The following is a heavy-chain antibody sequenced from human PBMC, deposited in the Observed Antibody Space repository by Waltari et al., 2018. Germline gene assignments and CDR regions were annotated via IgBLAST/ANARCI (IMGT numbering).Heavy chain of an antibody. CDR2: IIPIFGTAP. CDR1: GGTFGSYA. Sequence: QVQLVQSGAEVRKPGSSVKVSCKASGGTFGSYAITWVRQAPGEGLEWMGGIIPIFGTAPNYAQKFQRRLTITADESTATVYMDLSSLRSDDTAVYYCARRQLGGAFDPWGQGTLVSVSS. D-gene: IGHD3-16*01. J-gene: IGHJ5*02. CDR3: ARRQLGGAFDP. V-gene: IGHV1-69*12.